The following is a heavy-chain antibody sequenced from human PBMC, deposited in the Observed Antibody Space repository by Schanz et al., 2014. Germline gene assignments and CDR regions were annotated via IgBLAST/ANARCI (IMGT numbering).Heavy chain of an antibody. V-gene: IGHV3-23*01. Sequence: DVKLLASGGGLVQPGGSLRLSCAASGFTFSSYAMSWVRQAPGKGLEWVSALSGSGGSTYYADSVKGRFTISRDNSKNTLYLQMSSQRAEDTAVYYCARGTDWNLHYWGQGALVTVSS. J-gene: IGHJ4*02. CDR3: ARGTDWNLHY. D-gene: IGHD1-1*01. CDR1: GFTFSSYA. CDR2: LSGSGGST.